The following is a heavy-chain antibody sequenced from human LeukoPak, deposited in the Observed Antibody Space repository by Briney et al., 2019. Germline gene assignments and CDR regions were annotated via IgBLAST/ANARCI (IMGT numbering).Heavy chain of an antibody. CDR2: ISGSGGTT. J-gene: IGHJ4*02. Sequence: GGSLRLSCAASGFTFSNYVLSWVRQAPGKGLEWVSTISGSGGTTYYADSVKGRSTISRDNSKNTLSLQMNSLRADDTAVYYCAKTAAAVTMHYFDYWGQGTVVTVSS. V-gene: IGHV3-23*01. D-gene: IGHD4-17*01. CDR1: GFTFSNYV. CDR3: AKTAAAVTMHYFDY.